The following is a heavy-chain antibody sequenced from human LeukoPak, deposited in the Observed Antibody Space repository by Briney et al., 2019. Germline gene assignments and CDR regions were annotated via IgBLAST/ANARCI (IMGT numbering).Heavy chain of an antibody. CDR3: ARDFSLTRLERPFDY. CDR1: EFTFNDYW. CDR2: IRQDGSGE. D-gene: IGHD1-1*01. Sequence: GGSLRLSCVASEFTFNDYWMSWVRQAPGKGLEWVASIRQDGSGEYYVDSVKGRFTISRDDAKNSLYLQMSSLRAEDTAVYYCARDFSLTRLERPFDYWGQGTLVTVSS. J-gene: IGHJ4*02. V-gene: IGHV3-7*01.